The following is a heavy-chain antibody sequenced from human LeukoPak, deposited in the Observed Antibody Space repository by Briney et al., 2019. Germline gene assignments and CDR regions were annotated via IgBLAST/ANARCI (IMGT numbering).Heavy chain of an antibody. CDR1: GYTFTSYG. CDR3: ARDRAHGITMIVVVTDY. CDR2: ISAYNGST. D-gene: IGHD3-22*01. V-gene: IGHV1-18*01. Sequence: VASVKVSCKASGYTFTSYGISWVRQAPGQGLEWMGWISAYNGSTNYAQKLQGRVTMTTDTSTSTAYMELRSLRSDDTAVYYCARDRAHGITMIVVVTDYWGQGTLVTVSS. J-gene: IGHJ4*02.